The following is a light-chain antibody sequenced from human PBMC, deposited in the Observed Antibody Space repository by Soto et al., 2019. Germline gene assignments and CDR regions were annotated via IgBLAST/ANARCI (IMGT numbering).Light chain of an antibody. CDR1: QSISTS. Sequence: DIQMTQSPSSLSASVGDRVTITCRASQSISTSLNWYQQKPGKAPKLLIYDASSLESGVPSRFSGNGSGTDFSLTIRSLQPEDVATYYCHQSYRSPPYTFGQWTKLEIK. J-gene: IGKJ2*01. CDR2: DAS. CDR3: HQSYRSPPYT. V-gene: IGKV1-39*01.